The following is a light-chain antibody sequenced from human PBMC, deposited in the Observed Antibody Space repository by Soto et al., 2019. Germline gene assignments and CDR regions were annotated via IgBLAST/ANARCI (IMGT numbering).Light chain of an antibody. J-gene: IGKJ1*01. V-gene: IGKV3-20*01. CDR2: GAS. Sequence: EIVLTQSPGTLSLSPGERATLSCRASQSVRSDYLAWYQQKPVQAPRLHIYGASTRATGIPDRFSGSGSGTDFTLTISRLEPEDFAVYYCQQYGNFWTFGQGTKVDIK. CDR3: QQYGNFWT. CDR1: QSVRSDY.